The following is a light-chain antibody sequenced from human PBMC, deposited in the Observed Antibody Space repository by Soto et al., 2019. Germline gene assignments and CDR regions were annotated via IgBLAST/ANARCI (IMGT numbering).Light chain of an antibody. CDR1: QSVSSN. CDR3: QQLNSYPRT. Sequence: EIVMTQSPATLSVSPGERATLSCRASQSVSSNLAWYQQKPGQAPRLLIYGASTRATGVPARFSGSGSGTEFTLTISNLQSEDFATYYCQQLNSYPRTFGQGTKVDIK. J-gene: IGKJ1*01. CDR2: GAS. V-gene: IGKV3-15*01.